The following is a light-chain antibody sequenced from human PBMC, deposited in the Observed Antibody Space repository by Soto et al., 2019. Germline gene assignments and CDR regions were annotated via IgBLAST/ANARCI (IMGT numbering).Light chain of an antibody. Sequence: EIQMTQSPSSLSASLGDRVTITCGASQGISHYLAWYQQKPGKPPTLLMYGASTLQSGVPSRFSGSGYGTDFNLTISSLQTEDVAVYYCQRYNSAPRTFGQGTKVDIK. V-gene: IGKV1-27*01. CDR2: GAS. CDR1: QGISHY. CDR3: QRYNSAPRT. J-gene: IGKJ1*01.